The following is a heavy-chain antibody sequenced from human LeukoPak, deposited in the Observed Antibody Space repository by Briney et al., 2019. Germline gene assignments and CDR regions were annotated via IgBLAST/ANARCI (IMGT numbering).Heavy chain of an antibody. CDR1: GTSITTFY. V-gene: IGHV4-38-2*02. CDR2: VYNSGST. Sequence: SETLSLTCSVSGTSITTFYWTWLRQPPGKGLVWIGSVYNSGSTYYNPSLKSRVIVSLAMSQNQFSLRLTSVTAADTAVYYCARDTGQYAPGTPGFTRFDPWGQGALVTVSS. D-gene: IGHD3-10*01. CDR3: ARDTGQYAPGTPGFTRFDP. J-gene: IGHJ5*02.